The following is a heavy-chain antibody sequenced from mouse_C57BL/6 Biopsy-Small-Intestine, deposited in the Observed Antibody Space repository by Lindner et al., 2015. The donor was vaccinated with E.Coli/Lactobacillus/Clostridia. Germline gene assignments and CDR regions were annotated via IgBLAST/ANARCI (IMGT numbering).Heavy chain of an antibody. D-gene: IGHD1-2*01. CDR3: ARVKISGGWQIDY. V-gene: IGHV14-2*01. J-gene: IGHJ4*01. CDR1: GYTFTGYY. Sequence: SVKVSCKASGYTFTGYYLHWVRQVPGQGLEWMGRINPNGGDTDYAQRYQGRVTITTDTPINTVLMELTGLTSDDTAFYYCARVKISGGWQIDYWGQGTLVTVSS. CDR2: INPNGGDT.